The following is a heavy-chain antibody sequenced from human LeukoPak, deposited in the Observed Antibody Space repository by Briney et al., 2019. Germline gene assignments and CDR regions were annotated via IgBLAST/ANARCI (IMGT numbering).Heavy chain of an antibody. Sequence: PSETLSLTCTVSGGSISSYHWSWIRQPPEKGLEWIGYIYYTGSTKYNPSLKSRVTISVDTSKNQFSLKLSFVTAADTAVYYCASSRFGLTERDYWGQGTLVTVSS. CDR3: ASSRFGLTERDY. CDR1: GGSISSYH. CDR2: IYYTGST. D-gene: IGHD3-10*01. V-gene: IGHV4-59*08. J-gene: IGHJ4*02.